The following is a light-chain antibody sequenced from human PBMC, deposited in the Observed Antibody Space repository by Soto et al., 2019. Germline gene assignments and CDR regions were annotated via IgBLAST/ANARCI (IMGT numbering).Light chain of an antibody. CDR3: QQYGSSPPRT. CDR1: QVISSW. Sequence: DIQMTQAPSFVSAFVGDRVTITCRASQVISSWLAWYQQKPGKAPKLLIYAASSLQSGVPSRFSGSESGTDFTLTISSLQPEDSAVYYCQQYGSSPPRTFGQGTKVE. J-gene: IGKJ1*01. CDR2: AAS. V-gene: IGKV1-12*01.